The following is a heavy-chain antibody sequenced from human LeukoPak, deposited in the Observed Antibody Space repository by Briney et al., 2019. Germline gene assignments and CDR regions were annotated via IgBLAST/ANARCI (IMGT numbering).Heavy chain of an antibody. CDR3: AKDLASASGST. CDR1: GFTFSSYA. Sequence: GGSLRLSCAASGFTFSSYAMSWVRQAPGKGPEWVSAISGSGGSTYYADSVKGRFTISRDNSKNTLYLQMNSLRAEDTAVYYCAKDLASASGSTWGQGTLVTVSS. CDR2: ISGSGGST. D-gene: IGHD1-26*01. V-gene: IGHV3-23*01. J-gene: IGHJ5*02.